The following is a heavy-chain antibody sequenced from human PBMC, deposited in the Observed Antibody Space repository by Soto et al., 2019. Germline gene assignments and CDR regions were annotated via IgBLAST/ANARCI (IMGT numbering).Heavy chain of an antibody. D-gene: IGHD6-19*01. Sequence: ASVKVSCKASGYTFTSYGISWVRQVPGQGLEWMGWISADSGNTNYAQKLRGRVTMTTDTSTSTAYMELRSLRSDDTAVYYCARDLASSGWYHREYFQHWGQGTLVTVSS. CDR2: ISADSGNT. CDR1: GYTFTSYG. CDR3: ARDLASSGWYHREYFQH. V-gene: IGHV1-18*01. J-gene: IGHJ1*01.